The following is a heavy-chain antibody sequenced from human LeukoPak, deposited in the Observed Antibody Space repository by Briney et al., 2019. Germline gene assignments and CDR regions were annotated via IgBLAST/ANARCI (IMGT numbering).Heavy chain of an antibody. J-gene: IGHJ6*02. V-gene: IGHV1-2*02. CDR2: INPNSGGT. CDR3: ARDLLLWFGELDTYYYYGMDV. Sequence: ASVKVSCKASGYTFTGYYMHWVRQAPGQGLEWMGWINPNSGGTNYAQKLQGRVTMTRDTSISTAYMELSSLRSDDTAVYYCARDLLLWFGELDTYYYYGMDVWGQGTTVTVSS. D-gene: IGHD3-10*01. CDR1: GYTFTGYY.